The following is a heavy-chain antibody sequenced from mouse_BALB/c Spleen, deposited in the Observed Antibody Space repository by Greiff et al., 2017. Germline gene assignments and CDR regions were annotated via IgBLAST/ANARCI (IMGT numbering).Heavy chain of an antibody. CDR3: ARSHYGSSYNYAMDY. Sequence: QVQLQQSGAELARPGASVKLSCKASGYTFTDYYINWVKQRTGQGLEWIGEIYPGSGNTYYNEKFKGKATLTADKSSSTAYMQLSSLTSEDSAVYFCARSHYGSSYNYAMDYWGQGTSVTVSS. CDR1: GYTFTDYY. D-gene: IGHD1-1*01. CDR2: IYPGSGNT. J-gene: IGHJ4*01. V-gene: IGHV1-77*01.